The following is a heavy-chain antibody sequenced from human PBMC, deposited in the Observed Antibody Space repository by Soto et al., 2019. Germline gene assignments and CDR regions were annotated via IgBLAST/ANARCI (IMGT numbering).Heavy chain of an antibody. D-gene: IGHD6-13*01. J-gene: IGHJ3*02. CDR1: GGSISSSSYY. V-gene: IGHV4-39*01. CDR2: IYYSGST. Sequence: QLQLQESGPGLVKPSETLSPTCTVSGGSISSSSYYWGWIRQPPGKGLEWIGSIYYSGSTYYNPSLKSRVTISVDTSKNQFSLKLSSVTAADTAVYYCATGIAAAGTRKAFDIWGQGTMVTVSS. CDR3: ATGIAAAGTRKAFDI.